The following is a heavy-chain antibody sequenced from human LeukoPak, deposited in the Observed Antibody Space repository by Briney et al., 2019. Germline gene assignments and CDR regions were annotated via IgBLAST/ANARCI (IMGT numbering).Heavy chain of an antibody. D-gene: IGHD2-2*01. Sequence: GASVKVSCKASGYTFTSYYMHWVRQAPGQGLEWMGGIIPIFGTANYAQKFQGRVTITADESTSTAYMELSSLRSEDTAVYYCARRGYCSSTSCSGVYYFDYWGQGTLVTVSS. CDR1: GYTFTSYY. J-gene: IGHJ4*02. V-gene: IGHV1-69*13. CDR3: ARRGYCSSTSCSGVYYFDY. CDR2: IIPIFGTA.